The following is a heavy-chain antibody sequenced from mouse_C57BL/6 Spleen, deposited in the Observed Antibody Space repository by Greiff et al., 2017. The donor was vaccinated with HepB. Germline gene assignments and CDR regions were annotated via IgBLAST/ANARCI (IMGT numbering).Heavy chain of an antibody. Sequence: EVQLQQSGPVLVKPGASVKMSCKASGYTFTDYYMNWVKQSHGKGLEWIGVINPYNGGTSYNQKFKGKATLTVDKSSSTAYMELNSQTSEDSAVYYCARLIVATDYAMDYWGQGTSVTVSS. CDR3: ARLIVATDYAMDY. CDR2: INPYNGGT. V-gene: IGHV1-19*01. D-gene: IGHD1-1*01. J-gene: IGHJ4*01. CDR1: GYTFTDYY.